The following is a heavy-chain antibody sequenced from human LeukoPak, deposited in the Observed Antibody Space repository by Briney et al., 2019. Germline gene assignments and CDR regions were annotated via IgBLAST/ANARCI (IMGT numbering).Heavy chain of an antibody. CDR1: GFTFSDYY. J-gene: IGHJ5*02. CDR2: IGSSDGFS. Sequence: PGWSLRLSCAASGFTFSDYYMSWIRQAPGKGLEWVSYIGSSDGFSNYADPVRGRFTISRDNAKNSLYLQMSSLRADDTAVYYCARSLEVDPWSQGTLVTVSS. CDR3: ARSLEVDP. V-gene: IGHV3-11*06.